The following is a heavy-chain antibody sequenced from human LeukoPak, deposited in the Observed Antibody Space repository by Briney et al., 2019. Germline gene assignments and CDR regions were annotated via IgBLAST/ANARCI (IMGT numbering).Heavy chain of an antibody. CDR2: ISYDGSNK. J-gene: IGHJ4*02. Sequence: PGGSLRLSCAASGFTFSSYAMHWVRQAPGKGLEWVAVISYDGSNKYYADSVKGRSTISRDNSKNTLYLQMKSLRAEDTAVYYCARDGIDYWGQGTLVTVSS. V-gene: IGHV3-30-3*01. D-gene: IGHD1-14*01. CDR3: ARDGIDY. CDR1: GFTFSSYA.